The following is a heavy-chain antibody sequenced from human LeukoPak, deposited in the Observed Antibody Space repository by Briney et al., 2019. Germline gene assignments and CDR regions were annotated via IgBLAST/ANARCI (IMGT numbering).Heavy chain of an antibody. CDR3: ARGERSGWLVH. Sequence: PGGSLRLSCAASGFTFSSYEMNWSRQPPAKGLKWFSYISSLSSYTNYAHSVKGRFTISRDNAKNTFYLKLNILTAADTAMYYCARGERSGWLVHWGQGTLVTVSS. CDR2: ISSLSSYT. V-gene: IGHV3-48*03. D-gene: IGHD6-19*01. J-gene: IGHJ4*02. CDR1: GFTFSSYE.